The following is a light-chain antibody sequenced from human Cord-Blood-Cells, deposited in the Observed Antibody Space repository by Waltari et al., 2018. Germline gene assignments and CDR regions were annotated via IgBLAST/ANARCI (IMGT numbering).Light chain of an antibody. V-gene: IGLV2-8*01. Sequence: QSALTQPPSASGSPGPSVTISCTGTSSDVGGYNYVSWYQQHPGKAPKLMIYEVSQRPSGVPDRFSGSKSGNTASLTVSGLQAEDEADYYCSSYAGSNNFVFGTGTKVTVL. CDR2: EVS. J-gene: IGLJ1*01. CDR3: SSYAGSNNFV. CDR1: SSDVGGYNY.